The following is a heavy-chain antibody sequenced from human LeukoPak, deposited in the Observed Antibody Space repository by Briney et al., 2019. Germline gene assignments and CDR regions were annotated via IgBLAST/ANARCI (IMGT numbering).Heavy chain of an antibody. CDR1: GFSFSSYA. D-gene: IGHD3-16*02. J-gene: IGHJ6*03. Sequence: GGSLRLSCATSGFSFSSYAMSWVRQAPGKGLEWVSAMSSSDDGRYYAASVRGRFTISRDTSRSTLYLQMNSLRAEDTAVYYCARDHHHRLWDDYYYYMDVWGKGTTVTTSS. CDR3: ARDHHHRLWDDYYYYMDV. V-gene: IGHV3-23*01. CDR2: MSSSDDGR.